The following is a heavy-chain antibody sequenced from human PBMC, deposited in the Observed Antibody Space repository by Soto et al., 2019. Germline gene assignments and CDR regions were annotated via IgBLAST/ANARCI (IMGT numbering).Heavy chain of an antibody. J-gene: IGHJ6*02. D-gene: IGHD3-10*01. CDR3: AKRFPIWFGELSYYYYGMDV. Sequence: EVQLLESGGGLVQPGGSLRLSCAASGFTFSSYAMSWVRQAPGKGLEWVSAISGSGGSTYYADSVKGRFTISRDNSKNTLYLQMNSLRAEDTAVYYCAKRFPIWFGELSYYYYGMDVWGQGTTVTVSS. CDR2: ISGSGGST. V-gene: IGHV3-23*01. CDR1: GFTFSSYA.